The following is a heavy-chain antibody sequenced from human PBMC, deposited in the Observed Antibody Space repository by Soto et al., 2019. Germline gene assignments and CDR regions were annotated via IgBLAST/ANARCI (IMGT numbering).Heavy chain of an antibody. CDR1: GFTFSTYA. J-gene: IGHJ4*02. D-gene: IGHD2-21*01. CDR3: AKDLFPTSGQRFFFES. CDR2: ILHDETP. Sequence: GASVKVSCAASGFTFSTYAMTWVRQAPGRGLEWVSTILHDETPFYTDSVKGRFTISRDNVRGTLYLQMNGLRVEDAALYFCAKDLFPTSGQRFFFESWGQGSLVTVSS. V-gene: IGHV3-23*01.